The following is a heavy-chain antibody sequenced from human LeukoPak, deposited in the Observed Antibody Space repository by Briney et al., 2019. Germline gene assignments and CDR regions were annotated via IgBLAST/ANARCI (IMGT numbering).Heavy chain of an antibody. CDR2: IYDSGST. D-gene: IGHD5-24*01. J-gene: IGHJ3*02. CDR1: GGSIRSSYYY. Sequence: SETLSLTCTVSGGSIRSSYYYWGWIRQPPGKGLEWIGSIYDSGSTYYNPSLKSRVTISVDTSKNQFSLKLNSVTAADTAVYYCARYNGYNLGAFDIWGQGTMVTVSS. CDR3: ARYNGYNLGAFDI. V-gene: IGHV4-39*01.